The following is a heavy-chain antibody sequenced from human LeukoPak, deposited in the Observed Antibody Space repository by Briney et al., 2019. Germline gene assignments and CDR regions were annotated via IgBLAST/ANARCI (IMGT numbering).Heavy chain of an antibody. CDR1: DDSITIYY. V-gene: IGHV4-59*12. Sequence: PSETLSLTCTVSDDSITIYYWTWIRQPPGKGPEWIGYIDHTGSTNYNPSLNSRVTISVDTSKNQFSLKLSSVTAADTAVYYCARMVGVTVRFDPWGQGTLVTVSS. J-gene: IGHJ5*02. D-gene: IGHD2-15*01. CDR2: IDHTGST. CDR3: ARMVGVTVRFDP.